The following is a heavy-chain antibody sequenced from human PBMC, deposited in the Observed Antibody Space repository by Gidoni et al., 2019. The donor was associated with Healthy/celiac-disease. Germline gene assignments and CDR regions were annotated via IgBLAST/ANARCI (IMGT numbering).Heavy chain of an antibody. V-gene: IGHV4-59*01. CDR2: IYYSGST. Sequence: QVQLQESGPGLVKPSETLSLTCTVSGGSISSYYWSWIRQPPGKGLEWIGYIYYSGSTNYNPSLKSRVTISVDTSKNQFSMKLSSVTAADTAVYYCARVRSSAMVNIYYYYYGMDVWGQGTTVTVSS. CDR1: GGSISSYY. D-gene: IGHD5-18*01. CDR3: ARVRSSAMVNIYYYYYGMDV. J-gene: IGHJ6*02.